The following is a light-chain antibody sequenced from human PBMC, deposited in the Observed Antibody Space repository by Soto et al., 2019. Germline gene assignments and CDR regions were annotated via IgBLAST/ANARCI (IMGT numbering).Light chain of an antibody. CDR2: ENN. CDR1: SSNIGNNY. Sequence: QSVLTQPPSVSAAPGQTVTISCSGSSSNIGNNYVSWYQHLPGTAPKLLIYENNKRPLGIPDRFSGSKSGTSATLDITGLQTGDEADYYCGTWDSSLSAGGVFGGGTKLTVL. V-gene: IGLV1-51*02. J-gene: IGLJ2*01. CDR3: GTWDSSLSAGGV.